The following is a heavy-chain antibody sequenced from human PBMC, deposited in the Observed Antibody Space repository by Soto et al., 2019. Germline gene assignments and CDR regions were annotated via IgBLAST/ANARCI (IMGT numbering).Heavy chain of an antibody. D-gene: IGHD3-16*01. V-gene: IGHV3-30-3*01. CDR3: ARDYSYEGEDYAMDV. J-gene: IGHJ6*02. CDR1: GFAFSSYV. CDR2: MSHDGSNK. Sequence: HVQLVESGGGVVQPGRSLRLSCAASGFAFSSYVMYWVRQAPGKGLEWVALMSHDGSNKYYADSVKGRFTISRDNSKNTLYLQMNSLRAEDAALYYCARDYSYEGEDYAMDVWGQGTTVIVSS.